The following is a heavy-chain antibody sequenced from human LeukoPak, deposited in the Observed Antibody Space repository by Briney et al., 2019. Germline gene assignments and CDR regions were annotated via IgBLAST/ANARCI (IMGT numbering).Heavy chain of an antibody. V-gene: IGHV3-30*01. CDR3: AKGVAAGTWGTSFDY. J-gene: IGHJ4*02. CDR1: GFSFSTYP. D-gene: IGHD6-13*01. Sequence: PGRSLSLSCAASGFSFSTYPLHWVRQAPGKGPEWLALISYDGNYEYYAEAVKGRFTISRDNSKTTLYLQMNTLRAEDTAVYYCAKGVAAGTWGTSFDYWGQGTLVTVSS. CDR2: ISYDGNYE.